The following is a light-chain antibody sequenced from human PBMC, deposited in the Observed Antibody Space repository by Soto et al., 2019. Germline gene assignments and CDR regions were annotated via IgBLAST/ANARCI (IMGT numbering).Light chain of an antibody. CDR3: SSYTSSSTWV. V-gene: IGLV2-14*01. CDR1: TSDVGSHNF. Sequence: QSVLTQPASVSGSPGQSITISCTGTTSDVGSHNFVSWYQQLPGKAPKLLIYEVTNRPSGTSNRFSGSKSGNTASLTISGLQAEDEADYYCSSYTSSSTWVFGGGTKLTVL. CDR2: EVT. J-gene: IGLJ3*02.